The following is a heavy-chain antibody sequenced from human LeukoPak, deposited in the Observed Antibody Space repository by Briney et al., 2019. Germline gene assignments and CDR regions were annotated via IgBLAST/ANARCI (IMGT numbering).Heavy chain of an antibody. D-gene: IGHD3-22*01. Sequence: ASVKVSCKASGGTFSSYAISWVRQAPGQGLEWMGRIIPILGIANYAQKFQERVTITRDMSTSTAYMELSSLRSEDTAVYYCAAAGYYYDSSGYPNDAFDIWGQGTMVTVSS. CDR2: IIPILGIA. CDR3: AAAGYYYDSSGYPNDAFDI. J-gene: IGHJ3*02. V-gene: IGHV1-69*04. CDR1: GGTFSSYA.